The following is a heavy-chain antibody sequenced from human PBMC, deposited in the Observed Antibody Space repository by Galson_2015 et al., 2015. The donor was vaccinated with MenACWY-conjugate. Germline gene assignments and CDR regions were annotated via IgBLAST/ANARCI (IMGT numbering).Heavy chain of an antibody. Sequence: QSGAEVKKPGESLNISCQASGYTFTPYWIAWVRQMPGKGLEWMGIIYPSDSDVIYSPSFQGQVTISVDTSINTAYLHWSSLKASDTAMYYCVRQVYFDSSGFFPNYYMDVWGKGTTVTVSS. V-gene: IGHV5-51*01. CDR3: VRQVYFDSSGFFPNYYMDV. CDR1: GYTFTPYW. J-gene: IGHJ6*03. D-gene: IGHD3-22*01. CDR2: IYPSDSDV.